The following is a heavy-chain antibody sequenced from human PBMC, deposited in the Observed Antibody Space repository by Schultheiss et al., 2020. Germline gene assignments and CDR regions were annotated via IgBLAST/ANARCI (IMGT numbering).Heavy chain of an antibody. CDR3: ARQIAYSNTYYFNY. D-gene: IGHD6-13*01. J-gene: IGHJ4*02. Sequence: GESLKIACKGSGYSFTNYWIGWVRQMPGKGLEWMGIIYPGDSGTRYSPSFQGQVTISADKSISTAYLQWSSLKASDTATYYCARQIAYSNTYYFNYWGQGTLVNGYS. CDR1: GYSFTNYW. V-gene: IGHV5-51*01. CDR2: IYPGDSGT.